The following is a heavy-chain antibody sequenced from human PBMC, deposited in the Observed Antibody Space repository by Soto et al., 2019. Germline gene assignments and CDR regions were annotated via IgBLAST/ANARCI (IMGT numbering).Heavy chain of an antibody. J-gene: IGHJ4*02. CDR2: ISYDGSNK. CDR1: GFTFSSYA. Sequence: QVQLVESGGGVVQPGRSLRLSCAASGFTFSSYAMHWVRQAPGKGLEWVAVISYDGSNKYYADSVKGRFTISRDNSKNTRYLQMTSLRAEDTAVYYCASRPSRYCSGGSCDYWGQGTLVTVSS. D-gene: IGHD2-15*01. V-gene: IGHV3-30-3*01. CDR3: ASRPSRYCSGGSCDY.